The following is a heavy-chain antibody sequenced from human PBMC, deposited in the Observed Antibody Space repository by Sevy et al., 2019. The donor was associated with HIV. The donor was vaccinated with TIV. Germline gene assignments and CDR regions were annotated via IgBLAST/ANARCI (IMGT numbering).Heavy chain of an antibody. J-gene: IGHJ4*02. V-gene: IGHV1-8*01. Sequence: ASVKVSCKASGYTFTSYDINWVRQATEQGLEGRGWMNRNSGNTGYHQKFKGRVTITRNTSRSTAYMELSSLRSEDKAVYYCARGDYVDYWGQGTLVTVSS. CDR2: MNRNSGNT. CDR1: GYTFTSYD. CDR3: ARGDYVDY.